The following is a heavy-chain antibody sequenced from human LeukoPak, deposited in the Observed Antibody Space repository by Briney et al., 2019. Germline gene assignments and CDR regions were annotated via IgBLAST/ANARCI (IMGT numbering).Heavy chain of an antibody. CDR1: GGSISSGGYS. D-gene: IGHD3-16*02. V-gene: IGHV4-30-2*01. CDR2: IYHSGST. CDR3: ARGRSDYVWGSYRPYYFDY. Sequence: SQTLSLTCAVSGGSISSGGYSWSWIRQPPGKGLEWIGYIYHSGSTYYNPSLKSRVTISVDRSKNQFSLKLSSVTAADTAVYYCARGRSDYVWGSYRPYYFDYWGQGTLVTVSS. J-gene: IGHJ4*02.